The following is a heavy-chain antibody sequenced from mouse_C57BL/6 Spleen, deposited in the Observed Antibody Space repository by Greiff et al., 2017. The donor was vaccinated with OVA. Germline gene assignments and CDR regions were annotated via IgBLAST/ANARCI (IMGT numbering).Heavy chain of an antibody. J-gene: IGHJ3*01. D-gene: IGHD2-4*01. V-gene: IGHV1-76*01. Sequence: VKLMESGAELVRPGASVKLSCKASGYTFTDYYINWVKQRPGQGLEWIARIYPGSGNTYYNEKFKGKATLTAEKSSSTAYMQLSSLTSEDSAVYFRARSGGYDYDGAYWGQGTLVTVSA. CDR1: GYTFTDYY. CDR2: IYPGSGNT. CDR3: ARSGGYDYDGAY.